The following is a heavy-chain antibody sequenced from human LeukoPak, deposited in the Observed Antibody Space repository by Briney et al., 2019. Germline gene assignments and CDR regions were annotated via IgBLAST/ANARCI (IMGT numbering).Heavy chain of an antibody. Sequence: ASVKVSCKVSGYTLTELSMHWVRQAPGKGLEWMGGFDLEDGEPIYAQKFQGRVTMTEDTSTDTAYMELSSLRSEDTAVYCCATVPSMVRGVQYFDYWGQGTLVTVSS. V-gene: IGHV1-24*01. CDR3: ATVPSMVRGVQYFDY. CDR2: FDLEDGEP. D-gene: IGHD3-10*01. J-gene: IGHJ4*02. CDR1: GYTLTELS.